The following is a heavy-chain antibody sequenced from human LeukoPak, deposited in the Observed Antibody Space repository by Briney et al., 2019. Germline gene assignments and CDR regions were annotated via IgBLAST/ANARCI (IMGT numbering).Heavy chain of an antibody. CDR3: ARDLFGIVVVPAAMGY. D-gene: IGHD2-2*01. CDR2: INPNSGGT. CDR1: GYTFTGYY. V-gene: IGHV1-2*02. J-gene: IGHJ4*02. Sequence: ASVKVSCKASGYTFTGYYMHWVRQAPGQGLEWTGWINPNSGGTNYAQKFQGRVTMTRDTSISTAYMELSRLRSDDTAVYYCARDLFGIVVVPAAMGYWGQGTLVTVSS.